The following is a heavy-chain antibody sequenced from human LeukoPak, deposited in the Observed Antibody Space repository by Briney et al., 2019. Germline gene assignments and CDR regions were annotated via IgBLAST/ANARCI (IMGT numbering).Heavy chain of an antibody. CDR2: INAGNGNT. J-gene: IGHJ3*02. CDR3: ARDNDYGALRGDAFDI. V-gene: IGHV1-3*01. CDR1: GYTFTSYA. D-gene: IGHD4-17*01. Sequence: GASVKVSCKASGYTFTSYAMHWVRQAPGQRLEWMGWINAGNGNTKYSQKFQGRVTITRDTSASTAYMELSSLRSEDTAVYYCARDNDYGALRGDAFDIWGQGTMVTVSS.